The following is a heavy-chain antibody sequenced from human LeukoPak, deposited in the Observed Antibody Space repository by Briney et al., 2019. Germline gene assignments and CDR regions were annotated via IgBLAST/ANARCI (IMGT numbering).Heavy chain of an antibody. J-gene: IGHJ4*02. V-gene: IGHV4-34*01. CDR2: INHSGST. D-gene: IGHD6-19*01. CDR3: AKNIAVVDKIPLNY. CDR1: GGSFSGYY. Sequence: SETLSLTCAVYGGSFSGYYWSWIRQPPGKGLEWIGEINHSGSTNYNPSLKSRVTISVDTSKNQFSLKLSSVTAADTAVYYCAKNIAVVDKIPLNYWGRGTLVTVSS.